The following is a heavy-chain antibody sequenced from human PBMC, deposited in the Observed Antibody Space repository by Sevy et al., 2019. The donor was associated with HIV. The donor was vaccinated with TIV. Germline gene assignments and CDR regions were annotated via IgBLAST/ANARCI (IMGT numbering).Heavy chain of an antibody. J-gene: IGHJ4*02. CDR3: VDIAVADAWDH. CDR1: DFPFTNAW. Sequence: GGSLRLSCAASDFPFTNAWMNWVRQAPGKGLEWVGRIKRKTDGGTTDYAAPVIGRFTISRDDSKKTVYLEMNSLKTKETAVYYCVDIAVADAWDHWGQGALVTVSS. CDR2: IKRKTDGGTT. D-gene: IGHD6-19*01. V-gene: IGHV3-15*07.